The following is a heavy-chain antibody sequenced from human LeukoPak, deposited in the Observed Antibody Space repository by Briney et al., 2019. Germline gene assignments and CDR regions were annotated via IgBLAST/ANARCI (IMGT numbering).Heavy chain of an antibody. CDR2: IKQDGSEK. Sequence: GGSLRLSCAASGFTFSTYWMSWVRQAPGTGLEWVANIKQDGSEKYSVDSVKGRFTISRDNARNSLYLQMNSLRAEDTAVYYCARDGYGSGIGAFDIWGQGTTVTVSS. CDR1: GFTFSTYW. D-gene: IGHD3-10*01. CDR3: ARDGYGSGIGAFDI. V-gene: IGHV3-7*01. J-gene: IGHJ3*02.